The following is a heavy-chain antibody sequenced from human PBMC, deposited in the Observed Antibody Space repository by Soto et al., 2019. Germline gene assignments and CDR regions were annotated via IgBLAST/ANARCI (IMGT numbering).Heavy chain of an antibody. D-gene: IGHD3-3*01. V-gene: IGHV4-39*01. CDR3: ARLGYYDFWSGDYYYYGMDV. CDR2: IYYSGST. J-gene: IGHJ6*02. CDR1: GGSISSSSYY. Sequence: SETLSRTCTVSGGSISSSSYYWGWIRQPPGKGLEWIGSIYYSGSTYYNPSLKSRVTISVDTSKNQFSLKLSSVTAADTAVYYCARLGYYDFWSGDYYYYGMDVWGQGTTVS.